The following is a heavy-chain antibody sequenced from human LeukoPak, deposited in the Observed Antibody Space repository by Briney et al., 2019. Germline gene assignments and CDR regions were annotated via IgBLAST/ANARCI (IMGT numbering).Heavy chain of an antibody. Sequence: GGSLRLSCAASGFAFSSYWIHWVRQVPGKGLVWVSRINSDESSTNYADSVKGRFTISRDNAKNTLYLQMNSLRAEDTAVYYCARAVPYYYDSSGYYADYWGQGTLVTVSS. V-gene: IGHV3-74*01. J-gene: IGHJ4*02. CDR2: INSDESST. CDR1: GFAFSSYW. D-gene: IGHD3-22*01. CDR3: ARAVPYYYDSSGYYADY.